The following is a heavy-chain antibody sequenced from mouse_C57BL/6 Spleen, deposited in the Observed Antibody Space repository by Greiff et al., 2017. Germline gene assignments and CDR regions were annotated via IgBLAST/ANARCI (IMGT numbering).Heavy chain of an antibody. J-gene: IGHJ4*01. CDR3: ARRPGDYAMDY. Sequence: DVKLVESGGDLVKPGGSLKLSCAASGFTFSSYGMSWVRQTPDKRLEWVATISSGGSYTYYPDSVKGRFTISRDNAKNTLYLQMSSLKSEDTAMYYCARRPGDYAMDYWGQGTSVTVSS. V-gene: IGHV5-6*02. CDR2: ISSGGSYT. CDR1: GFTFSSYG.